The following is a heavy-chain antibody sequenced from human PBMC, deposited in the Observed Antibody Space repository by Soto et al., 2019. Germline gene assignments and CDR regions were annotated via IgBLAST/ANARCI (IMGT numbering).Heavy chain of an antibody. CDR2: PSYSGST. Sequence: QLQESGPGLVTPSETLSLTGSVSGSSISNSNFYWGWILEPPGKGLEWIGSPSYSGSTYYNPSLKSRDTKSVDPSNNQFSLKRTSVTAADTAVDYCARHRDPPNKTPFDIWGRGKMVTVSS. D-gene: IGHD3-10*01. V-gene: IGHV4-39*01. CDR1: GSSISNSNFY. CDR3: ARHRDPPNKTPFDI. J-gene: IGHJ3*02.